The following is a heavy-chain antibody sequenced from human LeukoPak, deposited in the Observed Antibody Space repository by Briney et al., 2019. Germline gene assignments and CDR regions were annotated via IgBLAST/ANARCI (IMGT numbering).Heavy chain of an antibody. J-gene: IGHJ3*02. CDR2: INPNSGGT. D-gene: IGHD3-10*01. Sequence: ASVKVSCKASGYTFTGYYMHRVRQAPGQGLEWMGWINPNSGGTNYAQKFQGRVTITRDTSISTAYMELSRLRSDDTAVYYCARTRGRRYGSGSYSDAFDIWGQGTMVTVSS. CDR3: ARTRGRRYGSGSYSDAFDI. V-gene: IGHV1-2*02. CDR1: GYTFTGYY.